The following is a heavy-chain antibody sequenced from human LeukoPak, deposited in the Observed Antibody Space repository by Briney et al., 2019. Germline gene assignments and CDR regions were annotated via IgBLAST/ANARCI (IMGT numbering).Heavy chain of an antibody. CDR2: ISWNSGSM. CDR3: AAAAGKIYYYYGMDV. Sequence: GGSLRLSCAASGFSFEDYAMHWVRQAPGKGLEWVSGISWNSGSMGYADSVKGRFRISRDNAKNSLSLQMHSLRTEDTALYYCAAAAGKIYYYYGMDVWGQGTTVTVSS. D-gene: IGHD6-13*01. V-gene: IGHV3-9*01. J-gene: IGHJ6*02. CDR1: GFSFEDYA.